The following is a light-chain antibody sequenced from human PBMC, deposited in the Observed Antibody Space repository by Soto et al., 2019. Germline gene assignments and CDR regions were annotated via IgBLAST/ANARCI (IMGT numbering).Light chain of an antibody. V-gene: IGKV1-27*01. J-gene: IGKJ4*01. Sequence: DIQMTQSPSSLSASVGDRVTITCRASQGISNFLAWYQQKPEKVPNLLIYASSTLQSGVPSRFSGSGSGTDFTLTISSLRPEDVATYYCQKYNSAPLTFGGGTKVEIK. CDR1: QGISNF. CDR3: QKYNSAPLT. CDR2: ASS.